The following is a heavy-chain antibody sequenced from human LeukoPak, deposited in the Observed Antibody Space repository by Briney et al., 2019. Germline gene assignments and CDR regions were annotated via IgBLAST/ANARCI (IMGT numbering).Heavy chain of an antibody. V-gene: IGHV1-69*05. CDR2: IIPIFGTA. Sequence: ASVKVSCKASGGTFSSYAISWVRQAPGQGLEWMGRIIPIFGTANYAQKFQGRVTITTDESTSTAYMGLSSLRSEDTAVYYCASPSRRYYYDSSGYYPPDAFDIWGQGTMVTVSS. J-gene: IGHJ3*02. D-gene: IGHD3-22*01. CDR1: GGTFSSYA. CDR3: ASPSRRYYYDSSGYYPPDAFDI.